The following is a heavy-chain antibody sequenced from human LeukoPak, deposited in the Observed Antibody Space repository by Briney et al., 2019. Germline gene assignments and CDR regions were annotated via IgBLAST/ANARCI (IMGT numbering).Heavy chain of an antibody. CDR2: IHYSGSA. CDR1: GGSFSGYY. J-gene: IGHJ4*02. D-gene: IGHD6-25*01. CDR3: ARREYRLKHFAY. Sequence: SETLSLTCAVYGGSFSGYYWTWIRQPPGKGLEWIGEIHYSGSATYNPSLKSRVTISVDTSKNQFSLKLSSVTAADTAIYYCARREYRLKHFAYWGQGTLVTVSS. V-gene: IGHV4-34*01.